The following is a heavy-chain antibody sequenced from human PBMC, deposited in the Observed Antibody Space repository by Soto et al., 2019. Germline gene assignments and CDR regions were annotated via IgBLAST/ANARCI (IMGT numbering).Heavy chain of an antibody. D-gene: IGHD3-9*01. CDR1: GYSFTSYW. V-gene: IGHV5-10-1*01. CDR2: IDPSDSYT. J-gene: IGHJ4*02. CDR3: ARLPNYDILTGSPPFDY. Sequence: ESLKTSFKGSGYSFTSYWISWVRQMPGKGLEWMGRIDPSDSYTNYSPSFQGHVTISADKSISTAYLQWSSLKASDTAMYYCARLPNYDILTGSPPFDYWGQGTLVTVSS.